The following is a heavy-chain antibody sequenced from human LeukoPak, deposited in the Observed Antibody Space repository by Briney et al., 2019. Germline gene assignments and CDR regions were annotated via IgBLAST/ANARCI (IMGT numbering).Heavy chain of an antibody. CDR1: GFTFSSYW. CDR3: VSFPWDLRPT. J-gene: IGHJ4*02. CDR2: IKQDGSEK. Sequence: GGSLRLSCAASGFTFSSYWMSWVRQAPGKGLEWVANIKQDGSEKYYVDSVKGRFTISRDNSKNTLYLQMNSLRAEDTAVYYCVSFPWDLRPTWGQGTLVSVAS. D-gene: IGHD1-26*01. V-gene: IGHV3-7*01.